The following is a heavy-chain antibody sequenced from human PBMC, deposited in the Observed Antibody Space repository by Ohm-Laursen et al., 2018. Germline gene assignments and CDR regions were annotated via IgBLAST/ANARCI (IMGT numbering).Heavy chain of an antibody. CDR2: ISSSSTYI. D-gene: IGHD6-13*01. CDR1: GFTFSTYT. CDR3: ATADSSSWYYFDY. Sequence: SLRLSCAASGFTFSTYTMNWVRQAPGKGLEWVSSISSSSTYIYYADSVKGRFIISRDNAKNSLYLQMNSLGAEDTAVYYCATADSSSWYYFDYWGQGTLVTVSS. J-gene: IGHJ4*02. V-gene: IGHV3-21*01.